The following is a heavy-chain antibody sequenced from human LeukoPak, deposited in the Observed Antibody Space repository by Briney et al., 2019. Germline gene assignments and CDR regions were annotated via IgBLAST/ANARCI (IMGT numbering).Heavy chain of an antibody. CDR2: ISSSSSYI. V-gene: IGHV3-21*01. D-gene: IGHD4-17*01. Sequence: AGGSLRLSCAASGFTFSSYSMNWVRQAPGKGLEWVSSISSSSSYIYYADSVKGRFTISRDNAKNSLYLQMNSLRAEDTAVYYCARGHDYGDYGLGYWGQRTLVTVSS. CDR1: GFTFSSYS. J-gene: IGHJ4*02. CDR3: ARGHDYGDYGLGY.